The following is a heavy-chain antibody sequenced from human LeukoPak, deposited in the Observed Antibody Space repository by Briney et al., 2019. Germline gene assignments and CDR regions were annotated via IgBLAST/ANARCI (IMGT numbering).Heavy chain of an antibody. CDR1: GFTFSNYA. D-gene: IGHD3-9*01. CDR2: ITGSGTNR. V-gene: IGHV3-23*01. CDR3: VIWGDYDVLTGYYVLDY. Sequence: PGASLRLSCVASGFTFSNYAMSWVRQAPEKGLEWVSAITGSGTNRYYADSLKGRFTTSRDNSKNTVFLQMNSLRHEDTAIYYCVIWGDYDVLTGYYVLDYWGQGTLVTVAS. J-gene: IGHJ4*02.